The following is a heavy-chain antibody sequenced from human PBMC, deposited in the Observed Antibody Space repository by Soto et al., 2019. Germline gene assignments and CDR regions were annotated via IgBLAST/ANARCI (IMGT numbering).Heavy chain of an antibody. CDR2: IYYSGST. Sequence: LSLTCTVSGGSISSYYWSWIRQPPGKGLEWIGYIYYSGSTNYNPSLKSRVTISVDTSKNQFSLKLSSVTAADTAVYYCARQDPYGGPRDYWGQGTLVTVSS. CDR3: ARQDPYGGPRDY. V-gene: IGHV4-59*08. D-gene: IGHD4-17*01. CDR1: GGSISSYY. J-gene: IGHJ4*02.